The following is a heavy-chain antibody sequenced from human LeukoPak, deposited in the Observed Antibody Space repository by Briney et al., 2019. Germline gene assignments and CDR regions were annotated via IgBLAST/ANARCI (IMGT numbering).Heavy chain of an antibody. D-gene: IGHD6-19*01. CDR1: GFTFSSYW. V-gene: IGHV3-74*01. CDR2: INSDGSST. Sequence: SGGSLRLSCAASGFTFSSYWMHWVRQAPGKGLVWVSRINSDGSSTSYADSVKGRFTISRDNAKNSLYLQMNSLRAEDTAVYYCAGGCWGSGWGCFDYWGQGTLVTVSS. J-gene: IGHJ4*02. CDR3: AGGCWGSGWGCFDY.